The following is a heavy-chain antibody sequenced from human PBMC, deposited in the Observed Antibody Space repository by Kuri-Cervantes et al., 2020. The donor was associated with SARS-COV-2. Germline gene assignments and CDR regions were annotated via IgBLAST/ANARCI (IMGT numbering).Heavy chain of an antibody. CDR1: GYTLTELS. CDR2: FDPEDGET. V-gene: IGHV1-24*01. J-gene: IGHJ4*02. CDR3: GTAPPSLTIYWLVRVC. D-gene: IGHD3-9*01. Sequence: ASVKVSCKVSGYTLTELSMHWVRQAPGKGLEWMGGFDPEDGETIYAQKFQGRVTMTEDTSTDTAYMELSSLRSEDTAVYYCGTAPPSLTIYWLVRVCWGQGTLVTVSS.